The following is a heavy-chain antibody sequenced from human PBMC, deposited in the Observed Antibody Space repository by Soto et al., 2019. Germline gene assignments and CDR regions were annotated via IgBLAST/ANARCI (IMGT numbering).Heavy chain of an antibody. V-gene: IGHV3-73*01. Sequence: EVQLVESGGGLVQPGGSLKLSCAASGFTFSGSAMHWVRQASGKGLEWVGRIRSKANSYATAYAASVKGRFTISRDDSKNTAYLQMNSLKTEDTAVYYCTRSGASGYDYVTLTYYYYYMDVWCKGTTVTVSS. D-gene: IGHD5-12*01. J-gene: IGHJ6*03. CDR2: IRSKANSYAT. CDR3: TRSGASGYDYVTLTYYYYYMDV. CDR1: GFTFSGSA.